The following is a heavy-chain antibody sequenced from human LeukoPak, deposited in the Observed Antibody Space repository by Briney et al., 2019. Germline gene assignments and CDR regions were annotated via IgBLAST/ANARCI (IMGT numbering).Heavy chain of an antibody. V-gene: IGHV4-34*01. CDR3: ARGEPQNWFDP. CDR2: INHSGSN. Sequence: SETLSLTCAVYGGSFSGYYWSWIRQPPGKGLEWIGEINHSGSNNYNPSLKSRVTISVDTSKNKFSLKLSSVTAADTAVYYCARGEPQNWFDPWGQGTLVTVSS. J-gene: IGHJ5*02. D-gene: IGHD1-14*01. CDR1: GGSFSGYY.